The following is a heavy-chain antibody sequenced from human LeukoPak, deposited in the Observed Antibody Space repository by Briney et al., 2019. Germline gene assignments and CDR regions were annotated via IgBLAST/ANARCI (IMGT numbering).Heavy chain of an antibody. J-gene: IGHJ4*02. V-gene: IGHV3-64*01. Sequence: GGSLRLSCAASGFSFSNYAMHWVRQAPGKGLEYVSAISSDGGSTYYANSVKGRFTISRDNSKNTLFLQMGSLRDEDMAVYYCASRYCTTTGCSPFDYWGQGTLVTVSS. CDR2: ISSDGGST. CDR1: GFSFSNYA. CDR3: ASRYCTTTGCSPFDY. D-gene: IGHD2-2*01.